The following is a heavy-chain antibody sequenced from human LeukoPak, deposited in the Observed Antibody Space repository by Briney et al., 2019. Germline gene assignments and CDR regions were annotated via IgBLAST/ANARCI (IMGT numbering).Heavy chain of an antibody. CDR2: IRGGGAGA. CDR3: AKASYSYGNDAFDI. V-gene: IGHV3-23*01. CDR1: GFTFSNFA. Sequence: PGGSLRLSCAASGFTFSNFAMAWVRQVPEKGLEWVSFIRGGGAGAHYADSVRSRFTISRDNSKNTLYLEMNSLRADDTAVYYCAKASYSYGNDAFDIWGQGTKVTVSS. D-gene: IGHD3-16*02. J-gene: IGHJ3*02.